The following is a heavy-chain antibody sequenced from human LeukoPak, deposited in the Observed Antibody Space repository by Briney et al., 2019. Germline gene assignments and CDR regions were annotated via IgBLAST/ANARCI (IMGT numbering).Heavy chain of an antibody. V-gene: IGHV3-21*01. CDR2: IDSSGGYM. Sequence: GGSLRLSCEASGFTFNTYSMNWARHAPGKGLEWVSSIDSSGGYMFYADSVKGRFTLSRDNSKNTLYLQMNSLRAADTAVYYCARDKGTSYLSSCDYWGQGTLVTVSS. CDR1: GFTFNTYS. D-gene: IGHD6-6*01. J-gene: IGHJ4*02. CDR3: ARDKGTSYLSSCDY.